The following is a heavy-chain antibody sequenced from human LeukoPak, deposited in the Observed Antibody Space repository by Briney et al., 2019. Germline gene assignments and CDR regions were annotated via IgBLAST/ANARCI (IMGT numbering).Heavy chain of an antibody. CDR1: GGSISGSSHY. Sequence: SETLSLTCTVSGGSISGSSHYWGWIRQPPGKGLEWIGSVSYSGSTYSNPSLKSRVTISVDTSKTQFSLKLSSVTAADTAVYYCARSSMFRGVTVDYWGQGTLVTVSS. D-gene: IGHD3-10*01. J-gene: IGHJ4*02. CDR2: VSYSGST. V-gene: IGHV4-39*01. CDR3: ARSSMFRGVTVDY.